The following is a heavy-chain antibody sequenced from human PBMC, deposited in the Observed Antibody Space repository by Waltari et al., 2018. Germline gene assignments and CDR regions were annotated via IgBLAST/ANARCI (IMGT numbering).Heavy chain of an antibody. CDR1: GFTFSTDA. CDR3: VKGGVDY. J-gene: IGHJ4*02. Sequence: VQLVQSGRALVQPGGSLRLSCSASGFTFSTDAMHWVRQAPGKGLEYVSAIAGFGGISYNADSVKGRFSVSRDNSNNTLYLHMTNLRAEDTAVYYCVKGGVDYWGRGTLVTVSS. D-gene: IGHD3-16*01. CDR2: IAGFGGIS. V-gene: IGHV3-64D*08.